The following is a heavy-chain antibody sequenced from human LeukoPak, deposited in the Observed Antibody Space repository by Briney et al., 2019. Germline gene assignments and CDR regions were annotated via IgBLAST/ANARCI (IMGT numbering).Heavy chain of an antibody. Sequence: SVKVSCKASGGTFSSYAISWVRQAHGQGLEWMGTIIPILGIANYAQKFQGRVTITADKSTSTAYMELSSLRSEDTAVYYCARVITGYSSGWPYLDYWGQGTLVTVSS. CDR1: GGTFSSYA. D-gene: IGHD6-19*01. CDR3: ARVITGYSSGWPYLDY. J-gene: IGHJ4*02. CDR2: IIPILGIA. V-gene: IGHV1-69*04.